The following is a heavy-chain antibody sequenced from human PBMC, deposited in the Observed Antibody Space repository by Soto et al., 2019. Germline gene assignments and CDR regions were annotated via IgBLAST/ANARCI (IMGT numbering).Heavy chain of an antibody. CDR1: GFTVSSNY. V-gene: IGHV3-53*02. D-gene: IGHD6-13*01. CDR2: IYSGGST. CDR3: ASRLGYSSSWYYFDY. J-gene: IGHJ4*02. Sequence: EVQLVETGGGLIQPGGSLRLSCAASGFTVSSNYMSWVRQAPGKGLEWVSVIYSGGSTYYADSVKGRFTISRDNSKNTLYLKMNSLRAVDTAVYYCASRLGYSSSWYYFDYWGQGTLVTVSS.